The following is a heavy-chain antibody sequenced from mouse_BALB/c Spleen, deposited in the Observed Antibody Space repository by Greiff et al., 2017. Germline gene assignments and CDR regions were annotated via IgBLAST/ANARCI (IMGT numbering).Heavy chain of an antibody. CDR3: ARDRVYYGSSYDAMDY. CDR2: IWGDGST. J-gene: IGHJ4*01. V-gene: IGHV2-6-7*01. CDR1: GFSLTGYG. Sequence: QVQLQQSGPGLVAPSQSLSITCTVSGFSLTGYGVNWVRQPPGKGLEWLGMIWGDGSTDYNSALKSRLSISKDNSKSQVFLKMNSLQTDDTARYYCARDRVYYGSSYDAMDYWGQGTSVTVSS. D-gene: IGHD1-1*01.